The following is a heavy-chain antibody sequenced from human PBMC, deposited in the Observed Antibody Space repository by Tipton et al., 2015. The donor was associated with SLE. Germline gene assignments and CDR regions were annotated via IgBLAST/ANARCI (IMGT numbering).Heavy chain of an antibody. J-gene: IGHJ4*02. Sequence: QLVQSGVEVKKPGASVRVSCKASGYTFTTYGISWVRQAPGQGLEWMGWISTYNGNTNYALKLQGRVTMTSDTSTSTAYMELRSLRSDDTAIYYCARVRVDTAMGVFDFWDQGTLVTVAS. CDR1: GYTFTTYG. V-gene: IGHV1-18*01. D-gene: IGHD5-18*01. CDR2: ISTYNGNT. CDR3: ARVRVDTAMGVFDF.